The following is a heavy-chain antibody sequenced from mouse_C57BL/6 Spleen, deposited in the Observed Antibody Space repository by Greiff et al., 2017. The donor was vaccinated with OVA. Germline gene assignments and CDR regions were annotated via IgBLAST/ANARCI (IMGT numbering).Heavy chain of an antibody. V-gene: IGHV5-17*01. CDR3: ASGGYGYDGYAMDY. CDR1: GFTFSDYG. J-gene: IGHJ4*01. CDR2: ISSGSSTI. Sequence: EVMLVESGGGLVKPGGSLKLSCAASGFTFSDYGMHWVRQAPEKGLEWVAYISSGSSTIYYADTVKGRFTISRDNAKNTLFLQMTSLRSEDTAMYYCASGGYGYDGYAMDYWGQGTSVTVSS. D-gene: IGHD2-2*01.